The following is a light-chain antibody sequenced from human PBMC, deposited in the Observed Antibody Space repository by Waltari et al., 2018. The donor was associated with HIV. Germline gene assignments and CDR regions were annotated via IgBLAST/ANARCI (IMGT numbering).Light chain of an antibody. Sequence: QSVLTPPPYPPGAPLHRVTISCTGNCSNIGAGYDVACFQQLPGTAPKRLIYVNSHRPSGVPDRFSGSKSGTSASLAITGLQADDEADYYCQSYDSSLSGWVFGGGTKLTVL. CDR3: QSYDSSLSGWV. CDR2: VNS. CDR1: CSNIGAGYD. V-gene: IGLV1-40*01. J-gene: IGLJ3*02.